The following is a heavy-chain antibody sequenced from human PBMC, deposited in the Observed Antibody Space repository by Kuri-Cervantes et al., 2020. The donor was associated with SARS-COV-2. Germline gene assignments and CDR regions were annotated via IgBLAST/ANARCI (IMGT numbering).Heavy chain of an antibody. CDR3: ASLGFQDAFDI. D-gene: IGHD7-27*01. CDR1: GGSISSGGYY. V-gene: IGHV4-30-2*01. CDR2: IYHSGST. J-gene: IGHJ3*02. Sequence: LRLSCTVSGGSISSGGYYWSWIRQPPGKGLEWIGYIYHSGSTYYNPSLKSRVTISVDRSKNQFSLKLSPVTAADTAVYYCASLGFQDAFDIWGQGTMVTVSS.